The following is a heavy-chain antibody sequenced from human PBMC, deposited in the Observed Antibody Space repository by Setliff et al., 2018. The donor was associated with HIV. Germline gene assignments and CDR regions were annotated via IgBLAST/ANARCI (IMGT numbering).Heavy chain of an antibody. J-gene: IGHJ6*03. V-gene: IGHV3-11*04. CDR2: ISTSGITT. CDR3: ARDWEVVAVTAHMDV. Sequence: GGSLRLSCAGSGFIFSDYYMTWIRQAPGKGLEWLSYISTSGITTYYAESVKGRFTISRDNTKNSLSLQMDSLRAEDTAVYYCARDWEVVAVTAHMDVWGKGTTVTVSS. CDR1: GFIFSDYY. D-gene: IGHD2-15*01.